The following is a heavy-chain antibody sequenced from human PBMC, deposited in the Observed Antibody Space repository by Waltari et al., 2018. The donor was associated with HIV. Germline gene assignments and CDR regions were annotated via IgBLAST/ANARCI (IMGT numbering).Heavy chain of an antibody. Sequence: QVQLQESGPGLVKPSQTLSLTCTVSGGPIRRGDYYWSWIRQSPGKGLEWIGHIYYSGSTYDNPSLKSRVTISVDTSKNQFSLKLSSVTAADTAVYYCAKDPLGFGYYGMNVWGQGTTVTVSS. V-gene: IGHV4-30-4*01. CDR3: AKDPLGFGYYGMNV. D-gene: IGHD3-10*01. J-gene: IGHJ6*02. CDR2: IYYSGST. CDR1: GGPIRRGDYY.